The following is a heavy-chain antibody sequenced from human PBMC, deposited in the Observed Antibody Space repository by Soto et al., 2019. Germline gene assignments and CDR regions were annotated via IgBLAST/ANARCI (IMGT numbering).Heavy chain of an antibody. D-gene: IGHD3-22*01. CDR2: IYYSGST. Sequence: SETLSLTCTVSGGSISSGDYYWSWIRQPPGKGLEWIGYIYYSGSTYYNPSLKSRVTISVDTSKNQFSLKLSSVTAADTAVYYCARDYRYYYDSSGSLGYWGQGTLVTVSS. CDR3: ARDYRYYYDSSGSLGY. V-gene: IGHV4-30-4*01. J-gene: IGHJ4*02. CDR1: GGSISSGDYY.